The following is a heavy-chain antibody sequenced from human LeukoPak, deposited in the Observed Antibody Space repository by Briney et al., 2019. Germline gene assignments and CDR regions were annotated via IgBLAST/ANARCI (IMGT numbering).Heavy chain of an antibody. J-gene: IGHJ4*02. CDR1: GGSISSNSYY. D-gene: IGHD6-19*01. CDR2: IYYSGST. V-gene: IGHV4-39*01. CDR3: ARGRGLGELAVASFDS. Sequence: SETLSLTCAVSGGSISSNSYYWGWIRQPPGKGLEWIGSIYYSGSTYYDPSLKSRVTISVDTPKNQFSLKLSSVTAADTAVYYCARGRGLGELAVASFDSWGQGILVTVSS.